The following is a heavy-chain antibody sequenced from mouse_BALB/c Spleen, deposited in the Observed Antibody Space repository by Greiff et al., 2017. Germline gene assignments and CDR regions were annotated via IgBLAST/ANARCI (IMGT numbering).Heavy chain of an antibody. CDR2: INPSTGYT. CDR3: ARNSYAMDY. V-gene: IGHV1-4*01. Sequence: VQLQQSGPQLVRPGASVKISCKASGYSFTSYWMHWVKQRPGQGLEWIGYINPSTGYTEYNQKFKDKATLTADKSSSTAYMQLSSLTSEDSAVYYCARNSYAMDYWGQGTSVTVSS. J-gene: IGHJ4*01. CDR1: GYSFTSYW.